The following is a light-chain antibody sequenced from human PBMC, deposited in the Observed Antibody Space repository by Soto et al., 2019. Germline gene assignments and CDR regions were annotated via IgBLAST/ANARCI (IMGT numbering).Light chain of an antibody. J-gene: IGKJ1*01. CDR3: QHYNNWPA. CDR2: DAS. V-gene: IGKV3-15*01. CDR1: QSVRSN. Sequence: EIVLTQSPGNLSLSPGESATLSCRASQSVRSNLAWYQQRPGQAPRLLIYDASTRATDIPARFSGSGSGTDFTLTITSLQSEDFAVYYCQHYNNWPAFGLGTKVDIK.